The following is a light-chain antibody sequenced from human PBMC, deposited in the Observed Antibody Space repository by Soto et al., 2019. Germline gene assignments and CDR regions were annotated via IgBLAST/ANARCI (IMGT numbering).Light chain of an antibody. CDR1: SSDVGGYNY. Sequence: QSALTQPASVSGSPGQSITISCTGTSSDVGGYNYVSWYQQDPGKAPKLMIYDVNNRPSGVSNRFSGSKSGNTASLTISGLQAEDEAYYYCSSYPSSSTPAVFGGGTKLTVL. J-gene: IGLJ2*01. CDR2: DVN. CDR3: SSYPSSSTPAV. V-gene: IGLV2-14*01.